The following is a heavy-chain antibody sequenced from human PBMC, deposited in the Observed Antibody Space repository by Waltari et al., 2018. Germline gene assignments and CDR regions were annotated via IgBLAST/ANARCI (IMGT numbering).Heavy chain of an antibody. CDR2: ISGSGSST. V-gene: IGHV3-23*01. J-gene: IGHJ2*01. CDR3: ARGLTYCGGDCSWYFDL. D-gene: IGHD2-21*02. CDR1: GFTFSSYA. Sequence: EVQLLESGGGLVQPGGSLRLSCAASGFTFSSYAMSWVRQAPGKRLEWVSGISGSGSSTYHADSVKGRFTISRDNSRNTLYLQMNSLRAEDTAVYYCARGLTYCGGDCSWYFDLWGRGTLLTVSS.